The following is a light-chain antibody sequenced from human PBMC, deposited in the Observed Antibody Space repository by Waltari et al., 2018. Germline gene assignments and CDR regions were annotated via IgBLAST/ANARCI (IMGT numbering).Light chain of an antibody. CDR2: DVN. J-gene: IGLJ1*01. V-gene: IGLV2-14*01. Sequence: QSALTQPASVSGSPGQSITISCTGTSSDIGGFNYVSWYQQHPGKATKLMIYDVNKRPSGVSNRLSGSKSGDTASLTISGLQAEDEAVYYCSSYTSRSTSVFGTGTKVTVL. CDR3: SSYTSRSTSV. CDR1: SSDIGGFNY.